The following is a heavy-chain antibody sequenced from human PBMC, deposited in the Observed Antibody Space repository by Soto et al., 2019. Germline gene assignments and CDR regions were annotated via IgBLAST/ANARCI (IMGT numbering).Heavy chain of an antibody. CDR3: ARRWGDTFDF. CDR1: GGSISSYY. J-gene: IGHJ3*01. V-gene: IGHV4-59*08. Sequence: QVQLQESGPGLVKPSETLSLTCTVSGGSISSYYWSWIRQPPGKGLEWIGNFYYSGSTNYNPSLKSRITISVDTSKNQFSLKLSSVAAADTAVYYCARRWGDTFDFWGQGTMVTVSS. D-gene: IGHD3-16*01. CDR2: FYYSGST.